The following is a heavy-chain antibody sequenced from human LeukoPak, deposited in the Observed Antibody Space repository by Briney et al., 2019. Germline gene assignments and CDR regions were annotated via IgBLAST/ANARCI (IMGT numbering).Heavy chain of an antibody. J-gene: IGHJ6*03. CDR2: VSGSGSKL. CDR1: VFAFSDYY. Sequence: GGSLRLSCAACVFAFSDYYVIWIREAPGKGREWVSHVSGSGSKLYYAEYVKGRLNIYRDNGKNSLFLQMDSLRVDETAVYYCARTPGMTTVTNSYYNFYSELWGKGPTVSVSS. V-gene: IGHV3-11*04. CDR3: ARTPGMTTVTNSYYNFYSEL. D-gene: IGHD4-17*01.